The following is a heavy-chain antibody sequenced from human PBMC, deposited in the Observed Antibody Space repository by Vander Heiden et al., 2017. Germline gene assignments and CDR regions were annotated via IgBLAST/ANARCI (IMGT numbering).Heavy chain of an antibody. CDR1: RGTFRTYT. D-gene: IGHD3-16*02. CDR2: IIPIFGTA. V-gene: IGHV1-69*01. CDR3: ANCPYDYVWGSYRYRGAFDI. J-gene: IGHJ3*02. Sequence: QVHLVPSGAEVKKPGSSLQVSCKASRGTFRTYTTRAGRPPPGQGLEWMGGIIPIFGTATYAQKFQGRVTITADESTSTAYMELSSLRSEDTAVYYCANCPYDYVWGSYRYRGAFDIWGQGTMVTVSS.